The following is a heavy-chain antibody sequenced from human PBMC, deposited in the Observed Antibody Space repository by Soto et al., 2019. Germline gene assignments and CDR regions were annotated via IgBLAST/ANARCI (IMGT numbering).Heavy chain of an antibody. D-gene: IGHD5-12*01. Sequence: QVQLQQWGAGLLKPSETLSLNCAVNGGSLSGYYWSWIRQPPGKGLEWIGEIKDGGRTNYSPSLNSRATISSDTSNYQFSLRLYSVTAADTGVYYCARGQEGVVATHWDQGTLVTVSS. CDR3: ARGQEGVVATH. J-gene: IGHJ4*02. CDR2: IKDGGRT. V-gene: IGHV4-34*01. CDR1: GGSLSGYY.